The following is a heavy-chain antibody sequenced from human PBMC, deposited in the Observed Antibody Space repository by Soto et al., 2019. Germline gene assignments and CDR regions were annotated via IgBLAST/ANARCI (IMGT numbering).Heavy chain of an antibody. CDR1: GATLNSGNDY. Sequence: QVRLQESGPGLVKPSETLSLTCSFAGATLNSGNDYWSWIRQVPGKALEWIGHIYVTGAVNYNPSLRDRITSAQDTSERKFSLNLRLVTAADTAVYYWARLRIATNNYKWFDPWGQGTLVTVPS. D-gene: IGHD2-21*01. CDR3: ARLRIATNNYKWFDP. CDR2: IYVTGAV. J-gene: IGHJ5*02. V-gene: IGHV4-31*03.